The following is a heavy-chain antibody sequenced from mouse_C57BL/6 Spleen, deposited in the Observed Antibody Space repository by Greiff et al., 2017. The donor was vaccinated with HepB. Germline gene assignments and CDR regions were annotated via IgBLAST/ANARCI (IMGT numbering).Heavy chain of an antibody. CDR3: TRAHYYGSSYGAMDY. Sequence: EVKLQESGEGLVKPGGSLKLSCAASGFTFSSYAMSWVRQTPEKRLEWVAYISSGGDYIYYADTVKGRFTISRDNARNTLYLQMSSLKSEDTAMYYCTRAHYYGSSYGAMDYWGQGTSVTVSS. D-gene: IGHD1-1*01. V-gene: IGHV5-9-1*02. CDR1: GFTFSSYA. CDR2: ISSGGDYI. J-gene: IGHJ4*01.